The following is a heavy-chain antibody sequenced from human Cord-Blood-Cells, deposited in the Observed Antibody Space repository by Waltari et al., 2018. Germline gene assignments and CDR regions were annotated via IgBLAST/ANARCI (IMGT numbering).Heavy chain of an antibody. D-gene: IGHD3-10*01. Sequence: QLRRQESGPGLVKPAETLALTCTVSGGSISSSRYYLGWIRQPPGKGLEWIGSIYYSGSTYYNPSLKSRVTISVDTSKNQFSLKLSSVTAADTAVYYCARLGAGDRYYFDYWGQGTLVTVSS. CDR3: ARLGAGDRYYFDY. J-gene: IGHJ4*02. CDR1: GGSISSSRYY. CDR2: IYYSGST. V-gene: IGHV4-39*01.